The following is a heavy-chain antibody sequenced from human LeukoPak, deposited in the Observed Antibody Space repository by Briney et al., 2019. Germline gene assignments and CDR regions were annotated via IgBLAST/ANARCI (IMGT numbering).Heavy chain of an antibody. V-gene: IGHV4-61*02. J-gene: IGHJ4*02. CDR2: IYTSGST. CDR1: GGSISSGSYY. CDR3: ARAPAITTPLDY. Sequence: SETLSLTCTVSGGSISSGSYYWSWIRQPAGKGLEWIGRIYTSGSTNYNPSLKSRVTISVDTSKNQFSLKLNSVTAADTAVYYCARAPAITTPLDYWGQGTLVTVSS. D-gene: IGHD1-1*01.